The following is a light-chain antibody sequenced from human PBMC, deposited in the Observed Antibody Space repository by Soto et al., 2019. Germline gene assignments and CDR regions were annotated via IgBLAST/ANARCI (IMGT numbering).Light chain of an antibody. CDR2: ATS. V-gene: IGKV1-27*01. Sequence: DVQMTQSPSSLSAFVGDRVTITCRASQGIAPYLAWFQQKPGKVPKLLIYATSTLQSGVPSRFSGSGSGTDFTLTISSLQPEDVATYYCHKYTSAPLTFGGGTKVDIK. CDR3: HKYTSAPLT. CDR1: QGIAPY. J-gene: IGKJ4*01.